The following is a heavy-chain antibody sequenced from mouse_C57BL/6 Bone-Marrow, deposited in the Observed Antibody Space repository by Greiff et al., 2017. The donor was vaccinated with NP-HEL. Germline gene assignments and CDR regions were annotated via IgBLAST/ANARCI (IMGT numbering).Heavy chain of an antibody. J-gene: IGHJ4*01. Sequence: VQLQQSGPELVKPGASVKISCKASGYTFTDYYMNWVKQSHGKSLEWIGDINPNNGGTSYNQKFKGKATLTVDKSSSTAYMELRSLTSEDSAVYYCARNYDYGGYAMDYWGQGTSVTVSS. CDR1: GYTFTDYY. V-gene: IGHV1-26*01. CDR3: ARNYDYGGYAMDY. D-gene: IGHD2-4*01. CDR2: INPNNGGT.